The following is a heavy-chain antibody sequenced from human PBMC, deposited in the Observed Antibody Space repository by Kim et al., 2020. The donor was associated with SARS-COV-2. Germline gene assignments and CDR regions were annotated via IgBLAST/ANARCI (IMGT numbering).Heavy chain of an antibody. CDR3: ARDVVSVGGTDY. Sequence: SETLSLTCTVSGGSISSGDYYWTWIRQPPGKGLEWIGYIYYSGSTHYNASLKSRVSISVDTSKNQFSLKLTSVTAADTAVYYCARDVVSVGGTDYWGPGTLVTVSS. CDR2: IYYSGST. V-gene: IGHV4-30-4*01. CDR1: GGSISSGDYY. D-gene: IGHD1-26*01. J-gene: IGHJ4*02.